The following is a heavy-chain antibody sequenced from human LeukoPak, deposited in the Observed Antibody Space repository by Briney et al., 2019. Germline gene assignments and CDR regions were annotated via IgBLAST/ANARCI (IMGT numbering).Heavy chain of an antibody. CDR2: IRSKAYGGTT. J-gene: IGHJ4*02. CDR1: GFTFGDYA. D-gene: IGHD6-19*01. Sequence: GGSLRLSCTASGFTFGDYAMSWVRQAPGKGLEWVGFIRSKAYGGTTEYAASVKGRFTISRDDSKSIAYLQMNSLRAEDTAVYYCARIAVAGKHFDYWGQGTLVTVSS. V-gene: IGHV3-49*04. CDR3: ARIAVAGKHFDY.